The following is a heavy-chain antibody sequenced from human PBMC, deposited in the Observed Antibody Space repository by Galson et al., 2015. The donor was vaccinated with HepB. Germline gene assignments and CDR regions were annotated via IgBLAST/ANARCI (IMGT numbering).Heavy chain of an antibody. D-gene: IGHD3-3*01. V-gene: IGHV1-69*10. CDR2: IIPIFGIA. CDR3: ARASGLLRFLEWRPEVDAFDI. J-gene: IGHJ3*02. CDR1: GGTFSSYA. Sequence: SVKVSCKASGGTFSSYAISWVRQAPGQGLEWMGGIIPIFGIANYAQKFQGRVTITADKSTSTAYMELSSLRSEDTAVYYCARASGLLRFLEWRPEVDAFDIWGQGTMVTVSS.